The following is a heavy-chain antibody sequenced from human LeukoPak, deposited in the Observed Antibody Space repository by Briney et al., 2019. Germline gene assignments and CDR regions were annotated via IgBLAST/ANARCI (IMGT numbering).Heavy chain of an antibody. Sequence: GGSLRLSCAASGFTFSSYWMHWVRQAPGKGLVWVSRINSDGSSTSYADSVKGRFTISRDNAKNTLYLQMNSLRAEDTAVYYCARAWSRVDPFDIWGQGTMVTVSS. J-gene: IGHJ3*02. CDR1: GFTFSSYW. D-gene: IGHD2-8*02. CDR2: INSDGSST. V-gene: IGHV3-74*01. CDR3: ARAWSRVDPFDI.